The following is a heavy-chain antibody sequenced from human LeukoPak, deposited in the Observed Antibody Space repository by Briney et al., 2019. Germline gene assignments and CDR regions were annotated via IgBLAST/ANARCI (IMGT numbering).Heavy chain of an antibody. CDR3: ARDPAQRPIDALWDYYYYGMDV. J-gene: IGHJ6*04. D-gene: IGHD1-26*01. V-gene: IGHV4-59*01. CDR1: GGSISSYD. CDR2: IYYSGST. Sequence: PSETLSLTCTVPGGSISSYDWSWIRQPPGKGLEWVGYIYYSGSTNYNHSLKRRVTISVDTSKNQFSLKLSSVTAADTAVYYCARDPAQRPIDALWDYYYYGMDVWGKGTTVTVSS.